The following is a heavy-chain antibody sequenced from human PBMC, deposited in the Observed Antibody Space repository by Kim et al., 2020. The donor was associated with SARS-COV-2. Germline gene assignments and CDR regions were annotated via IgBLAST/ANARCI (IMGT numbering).Heavy chain of an antibody. D-gene: IGHD3-22*01. CDR3: VKRSLFTMIVGTSPLDY. J-gene: IGHJ4*02. V-gene: IGHV3-64D*06. Sequence: VKARFSISRDNSKNTLYLKMSSLRAGDTAVYYCVKRSLFTMIVGTSPLDYWGQGTLVTVSS.